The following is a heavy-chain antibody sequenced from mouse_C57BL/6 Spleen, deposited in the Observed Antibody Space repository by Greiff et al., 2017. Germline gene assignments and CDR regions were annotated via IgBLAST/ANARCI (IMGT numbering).Heavy chain of an antibody. V-gene: IGHV5-9-1*02. D-gene: IGHD2-3*01. J-gene: IGHJ4*01. CDR3: TRDRDGYSLMDY. CDR2: ISSGCDYI. CDR1: GFTFSSYA. Sequence: EVKLVESGEGLVKPGGSLKLSCAASGFTFSSYAMSWVRQTPEKRLEWVAYISSGCDYIYYADTVKGRFTISRGNARNTLYLQMSSLKSEDTAMYYCTRDRDGYSLMDYWGQGASVTVSS.